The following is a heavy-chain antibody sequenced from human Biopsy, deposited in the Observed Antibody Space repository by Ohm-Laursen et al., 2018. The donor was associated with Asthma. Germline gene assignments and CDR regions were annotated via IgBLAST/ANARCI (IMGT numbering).Heavy chain of an antibody. V-gene: IGHV1-3*04. D-gene: IGHD3-9*01. J-gene: IGHJ3*01. CDR1: VYDFISFA. CDR3: ARTYYDFLTGQVNDVFGV. Sequence: SVKVSCKASVYDFISFAIHWVRQAPGQRLEWMGWVNTGNGDTKYSQKFQGRVTITRDTSASTAYMELRSLRSEDTATYYCARTYYDFLTGQVNDVFGVWGQGTMVTVSS. CDR2: VNTGNGDT.